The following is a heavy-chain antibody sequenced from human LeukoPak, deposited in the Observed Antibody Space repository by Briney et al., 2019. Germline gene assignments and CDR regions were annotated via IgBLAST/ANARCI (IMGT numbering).Heavy chain of an antibody. J-gene: IGHJ4*02. Sequence: PRGSLRLSCAASGFTFSNYAMNCVRQAPGEGLEWVSAITGSGNSTYYADPVKVRFTISRDNSKNTLYLQMQSLTAEEKGVYYSAKGNFDWSYFDYWGQGTLVTVS. CDR2: ITGSGNST. CDR3: AKGNFDWSYFDY. V-gene: IGHV3-23*01. D-gene: IGHD3-9*01. CDR1: GFTFSNYA.